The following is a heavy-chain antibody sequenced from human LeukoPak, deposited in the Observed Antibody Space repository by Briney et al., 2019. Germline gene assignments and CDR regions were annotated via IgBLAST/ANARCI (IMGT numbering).Heavy chain of an antibody. D-gene: IGHD3-22*01. Sequence: ASVKVSCKASGYTFTSYGISWVRQAPGQGLEWMGWISAYNGNTNYAQKLQGRVTMTRNTAISTAYMELSSLTSEDTAVYYCARPKSKYDSSGYYPLDYWGQGTLVTVSS. V-gene: IGHV1-18*01. CDR3: ARPKSKYDSSGYYPLDY. CDR2: ISAYNGNT. J-gene: IGHJ4*02. CDR1: GYTFTSYG.